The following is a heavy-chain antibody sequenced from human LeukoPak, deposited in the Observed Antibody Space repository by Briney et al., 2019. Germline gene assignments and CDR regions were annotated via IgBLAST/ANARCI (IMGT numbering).Heavy chain of an antibody. D-gene: IGHD3-22*01. CDR2: IYHSGSG. V-gene: IGHV4-38-2*01. Sequence: PSDTLSLTCAVSGYSISNDYYWGWIRQPPGRGLEWIGHIYHSGSGYYNPSLKSRVTISVDTSKNQFSLKLSSVTAADTAVYYCARGKDYYDSSGYYNCWGQGTLVTVSS. CDR1: GYSISNDYY. J-gene: IGHJ4*02. CDR3: ARGKDYYDSSGYYNC.